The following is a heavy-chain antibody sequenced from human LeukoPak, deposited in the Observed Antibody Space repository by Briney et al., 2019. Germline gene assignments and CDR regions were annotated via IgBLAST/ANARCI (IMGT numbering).Heavy chain of an antibody. D-gene: IGHD2-15*01. J-gene: IGHJ4*02. CDR1: GGTFSSYA. CDR3: ARDPGIVVVAATPLDY. CDR2: IIPILGIA. Sequence: SVKVSCKASGGTFSSYAISWVRQAPGQGLEWMGRIIPILGIANYAQKFQGRVTITADKSTSTAYMELSSLRSDDTAVYYCARDPGIVVVAATPLDYWGQGTLVTVSS. V-gene: IGHV1-69*04.